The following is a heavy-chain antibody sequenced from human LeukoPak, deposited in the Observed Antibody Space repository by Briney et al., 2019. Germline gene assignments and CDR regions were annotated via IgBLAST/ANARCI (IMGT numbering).Heavy chain of an antibody. V-gene: IGHV3-7*01. CDR3: ARVPRGLWFDP. CDR2: ITQDRSEK. CDR1: GFTLSSYW. Sequence: GGSLRLSCAASGFTLSSYWVSWVRQPPGGGLGSVAKITQDRSEKSYVDSVTGPLSTSRDYAKNSLYLQMNSLRAEDTAVYSCARVPRGLWFDPCGEATLATAS. J-gene: IGHJ5*01.